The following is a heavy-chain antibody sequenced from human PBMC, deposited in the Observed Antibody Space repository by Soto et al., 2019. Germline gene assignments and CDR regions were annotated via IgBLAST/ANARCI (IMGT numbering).Heavy chain of an antibody. CDR2: MNPNSGNT. V-gene: IGHV1-8*01. Sequence: GASVKVSCKASGYTFTSYDINWVRQATGQGLEWMGWMNPNSGNTGYAQKFQSRVTMTRSTSISTAYMELSSLRSEDTAVYYCARGGYYYDSSAYYRPFDYWGQGTLVTVSS. CDR3: ARGGYYYDSSAYYRPFDY. J-gene: IGHJ4*02. D-gene: IGHD3-22*01. CDR1: GYTFTSYD.